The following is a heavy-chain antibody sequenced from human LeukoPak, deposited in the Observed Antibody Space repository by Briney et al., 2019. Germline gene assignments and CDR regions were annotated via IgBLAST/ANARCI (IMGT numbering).Heavy chain of an antibody. CDR2: ISYDGSNK. CDR3: AREAYYYDSSGLDY. D-gene: IGHD3-22*01. J-gene: IGHJ4*02. V-gene: IGHV3-30-3*01. CDR1: GCTFSSYA. Sequence: GGSLRLSWAASGCTFSSYAMHWVRQAPGKGLEWVAVISYDGSNKYYADSVKGRFTISRDNSKNTLYLQMNSLRAEDTAVYYCAREAYYYDSSGLDYWGQGTLVTVSS.